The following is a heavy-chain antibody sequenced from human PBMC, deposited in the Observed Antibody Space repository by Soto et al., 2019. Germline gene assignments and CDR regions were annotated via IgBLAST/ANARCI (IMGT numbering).Heavy chain of an antibody. J-gene: IGHJ6*02. CDR2: IYYSGST. CDR1: GGSISSGGYY. Sequence: SETLSLTCTVSGGSISSGGYYWSWIRQHPGKGLEWIGYIYYSGSTYYNPSLKSRVTISVDTSKNQFSLKLSSVTAADTAVYYCAREVSDSSGYYYNYYYGMDVWGQGTTVTVS. V-gene: IGHV4-31*03. D-gene: IGHD3-22*01. CDR3: AREVSDSSGYYYNYYYGMDV.